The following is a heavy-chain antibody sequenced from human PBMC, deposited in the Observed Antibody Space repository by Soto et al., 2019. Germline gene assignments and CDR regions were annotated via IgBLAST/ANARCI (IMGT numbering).Heavy chain of an antibody. CDR2: IYYSGST. CDR1: GGSISSYY. V-gene: IGHV4-59*08. CDR3: ARLSSSDWRYYFDY. J-gene: IGHJ4*02. Sequence: SETLSLTCTVSGGSISSYYWSWIRQPPGKGLEWIGYIYYSGSTNYNPSLKSRVTISVDTSKNQFSLKLSSVTAADTAVYYCARLSSSDWRYYFDYWGQGTLVTVSS. D-gene: IGHD2-8*02.